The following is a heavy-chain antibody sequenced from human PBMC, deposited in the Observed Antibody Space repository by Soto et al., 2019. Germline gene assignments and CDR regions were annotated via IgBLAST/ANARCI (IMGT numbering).Heavy chain of an antibody. D-gene: IGHD3-16*02. CDR1: GGSISSSSYY. CDR2: IYYSGST. Sequence: QLQLQESGPGLVKPSETLSLTCTVSGGSISSSSYYWGWIRQPPGKGLEWIGSIYYSGSTYYNPSLKSRVPIAVATSKIQFSLKLRSLTAADTAVYHSARQNDYVWGSYRYMVDYWGQGTLVTVSS. CDR3: ARQNDYVWGSYRYMVDY. J-gene: IGHJ4*02. V-gene: IGHV4-39*01.